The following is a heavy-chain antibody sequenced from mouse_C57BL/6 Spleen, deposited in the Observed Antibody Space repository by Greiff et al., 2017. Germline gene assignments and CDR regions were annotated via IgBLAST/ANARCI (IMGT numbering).Heavy chain of an antibody. J-gene: IGHJ2*01. Sequence: EVKLMESGPGLVKPSQSLSLTCSVTGYSITSGYYWNWIRQFPGNKLEWMGYISYDGSNNYNPSLKNRISITRDTSKNQFFLKLNSVTTENTATYYCASDYDYDDGYYFAYWGQGTPLTVSS. D-gene: IGHD2-4*01. CDR3: ASDYDYDDGYYFAY. CDR1: GYSITSGYY. CDR2: ISYDGSN. V-gene: IGHV3-6*01.